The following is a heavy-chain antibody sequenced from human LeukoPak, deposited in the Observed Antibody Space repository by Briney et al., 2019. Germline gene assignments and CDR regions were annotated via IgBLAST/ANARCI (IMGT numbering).Heavy chain of an antibody. CDR1: GFTFRSYW. Sequence: GGSLRLSCAASGFTFRSYWMHWVRQAPGKGLVWVSQINSDGSSTNYADSVKGRFTISRDNAKNTLYLQMNSLRAEDTAVYYCARGEVVVPLGYWGQGTLVTVSS. CDR3: ARGEVVVPLGY. D-gene: IGHD3-22*01. J-gene: IGHJ4*02. CDR2: INSDGSST. V-gene: IGHV3-74*01.